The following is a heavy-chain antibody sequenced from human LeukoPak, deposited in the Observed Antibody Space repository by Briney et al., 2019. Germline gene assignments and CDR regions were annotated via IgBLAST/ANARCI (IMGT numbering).Heavy chain of an antibody. J-gene: IGHJ4*02. CDR3: ARDLYRIVVVPHYFDY. Sequence: PGGSLRLSCAASGFTFSSYSMNWVRQAPGKGLEWVSSISSSSSYTYYADSVKGRFTISRDNAKNSLYLQMNSLRAEDTAVYYCARDLYRIVVVPHYFDYWGQGTLVTVSS. D-gene: IGHD3-22*01. V-gene: IGHV3-21*01. CDR2: ISSSSSYT. CDR1: GFTFSSYS.